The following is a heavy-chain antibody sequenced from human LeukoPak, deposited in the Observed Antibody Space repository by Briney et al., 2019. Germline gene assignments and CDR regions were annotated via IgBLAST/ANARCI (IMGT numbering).Heavy chain of an antibody. J-gene: IGHJ5*01. Sequence: GGSLRLSCAASGFTFSNYAMSWVRQTPGKGLECVSVVTGSGGDTYYTGSVNGRFTISRDNSKNTLYLQMNSLRAEDTAVYYCARGTLEHCSGASCYPLDSWGQGTLVTVPS. D-gene: IGHD2-15*01. CDR3: ARGTLEHCSGASCYPLDS. V-gene: IGHV3-23*01. CDR1: GFTFSNYA. CDR2: VTGSGGDT.